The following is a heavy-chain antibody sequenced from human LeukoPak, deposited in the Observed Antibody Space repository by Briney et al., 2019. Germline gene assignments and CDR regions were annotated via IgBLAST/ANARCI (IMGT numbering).Heavy chain of an antibody. J-gene: IGHJ4*02. V-gene: IGHV3-7*01. Sequence: PGGSLRLSCAASGFTFSTYWMTWVRQAPGKGLEWVANIKKDGSETYYVDSVKGRFTISRNNADNSLYLQMSSLRVEDTAVYYCARVEGDSYGSGTYHRHFDYVGQGTLVTVSS. CDR2: IKKDGSET. D-gene: IGHD3-10*01. CDR3: ARVEGDSYGSGTYHRHFDY. CDR1: GFTFSTYW.